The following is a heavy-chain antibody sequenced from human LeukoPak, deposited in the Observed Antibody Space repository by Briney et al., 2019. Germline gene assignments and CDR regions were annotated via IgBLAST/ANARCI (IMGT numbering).Heavy chain of an antibody. D-gene: IGHD3-22*01. CDR2: ISNNGGSS. Sequence: PGGSLRLSCSASGFTFSAYAMYWVRQAPGKGLEYVSGISNNGGSSFYADSVKGRFTISRDNAKNSLYLQMNSLRDEDTAVYYCAKDSDYYHSSGYYYAYFQHWGQGTLVTVSS. CDR3: AKDSDYYHSSGYYYAYFQH. CDR1: GFTFSAYA. V-gene: IGHV3-64*04. J-gene: IGHJ1*01.